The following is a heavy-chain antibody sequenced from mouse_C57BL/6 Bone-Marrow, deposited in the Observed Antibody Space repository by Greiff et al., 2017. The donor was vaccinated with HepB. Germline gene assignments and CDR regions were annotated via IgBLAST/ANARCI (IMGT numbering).Heavy chain of an antibody. CDR2: IWSGGSD. CDR1: GFSLTSYG. V-gene: IGHV2-2*01. J-gene: IGHJ4*01. CDR3: ARRGYYSNYCAMDY. Sequence: QVHVKQSGPGLVQPSQTLSITCTVSGFSLTSYGIHWVRQSPGKGLEWLGVIWSGGSDDYNAAFISRLSISKDNSKSKVLFKMKSLQADNTAIYYCARRGYYSNYCAMDYWGQGTSVTVSS. D-gene: IGHD2-5*01.